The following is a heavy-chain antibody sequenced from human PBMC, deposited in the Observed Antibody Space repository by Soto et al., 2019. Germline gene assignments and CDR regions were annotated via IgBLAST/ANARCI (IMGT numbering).Heavy chain of an antibody. D-gene: IGHD2-2*01. CDR3: ATQNSSTINDQRTNYYYYYMDV. J-gene: IGHJ6*03. Sequence: ASVKVSCKVSGYTLTELSMHWVRQAPGKGLEWMGGFDPEDGETIYAQKFQGRVTMTEDTSTDTAYMELSSLRSEDTAVYYCATQNSSTINDQRTNYYYYYMDVWGKGTTVTVSS. CDR1: GYTLTELS. V-gene: IGHV1-24*01. CDR2: FDPEDGET.